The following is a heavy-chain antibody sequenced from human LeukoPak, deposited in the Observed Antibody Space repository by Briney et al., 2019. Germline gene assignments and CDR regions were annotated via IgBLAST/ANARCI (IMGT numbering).Heavy chain of an antibody. J-gene: IGHJ5*02. Sequence: ASVKVSCKASGYTFTSYAMNWVRQAPGQGLEWMGWINPNSGGTNYAQKFQGRVTMTRDTSISTAYMDLSSLTSDDTAVYYCARSNYGGQGAGDNWFDPWGQGTLVTVSS. CDR2: INPNSGGT. V-gene: IGHV1-2*02. CDR3: ARSNYGGQGAGDNWFDP. D-gene: IGHD4/OR15-4a*01. CDR1: GYTFTSYA.